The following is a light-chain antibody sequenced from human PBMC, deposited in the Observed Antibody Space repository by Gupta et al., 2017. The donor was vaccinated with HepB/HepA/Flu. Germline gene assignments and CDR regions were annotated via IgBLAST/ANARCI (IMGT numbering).Light chain of an antibody. V-gene: IGKV3-11*01. CDR1: QSVSSN. Sequence: EIVFMQSQPTLSLSPAEVAPLCCRAIQSVSSNLAWYQQKPGQAPRLLIYDASNRATGMPARFSGSGSGTDFTLTLSSVEPEDFARYSCQQRGNWPITIGGGTKVEIK. CDR2: DAS. CDR3: QQRGNWPIT. J-gene: IGKJ4*01.